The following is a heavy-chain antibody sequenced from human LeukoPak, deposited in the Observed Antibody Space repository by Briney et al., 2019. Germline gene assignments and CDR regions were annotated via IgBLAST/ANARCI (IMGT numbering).Heavy chain of an antibody. D-gene: IGHD3-3*01. Sequence: PGGSLRLSCAASGFTFSSYGMHWDRQAPGEGLGWVAVIWYDGSNKYYADSVKGRFTISRDNSKNTLYLQMNSLRAEDTAVYYCAKDDVYYDFWSGSYYYYGMDVWGQGTTVTVSS. CDR1: GFTFSSYG. CDR3: AKDDVYYDFWSGSYYYYGMDV. J-gene: IGHJ6*02. V-gene: IGHV3-33*06. CDR2: IWYDGSNK.